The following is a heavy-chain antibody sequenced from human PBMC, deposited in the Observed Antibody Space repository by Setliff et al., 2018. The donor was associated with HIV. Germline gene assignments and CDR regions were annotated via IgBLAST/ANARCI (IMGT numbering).Heavy chain of an antibody. Sequence: PGESLKISCAASRFTFSNYWMSWVRQAPGKGLEWVANIKQDGSEKYNVDSVKGRFTISRDNAKNSLYLQMNSLSVEDTAVYYCATDLLWFEERGFDYWGQGTLVTVSS. V-gene: IGHV3-7*01. CDR3: ATDLLWFEERGFDY. J-gene: IGHJ4*02. CDR1: RFTFSNYW. D-gene: IGHD3-10*01. CDR2: IKQDGSEK.